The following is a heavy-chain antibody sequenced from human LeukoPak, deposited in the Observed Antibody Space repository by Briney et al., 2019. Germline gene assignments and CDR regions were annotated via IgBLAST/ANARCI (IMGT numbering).Heavy chain of an antibody. V-gene: IGHV3-48*02. CDR2: ISSSSTTI. J-gene: IGHJ4*02. Sequence: GGSLRLSCAASGFTFSSHSMNWVRQAPGKGLEGDSYISSSSTTIYYADSAKGRFTISRDNAKNSLYLQMNSLRDEDTAVYYCARSDRQLVVIRRAGYYFDYWGQGTLVTASS. D-gene: IGHD3-22*01. CDR3: ARSDRQLVVIRRAGYYFDY. CDR1: GFTFSSHS.